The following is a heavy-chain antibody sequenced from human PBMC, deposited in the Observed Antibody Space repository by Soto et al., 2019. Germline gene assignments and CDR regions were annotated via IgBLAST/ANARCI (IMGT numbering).Heavy chain of an antibody. J-gene: IGHJ4*02. Sequence: EVQLVESGGGLVQPGRSLRLSCGASGFTFNDHAMHWVRQAPGKGLEWVSGISWNSGSVGYADSVKGRFTISRDNAKNSVYLQMGSLRAEDTALYYCAKDSGGGVGLFVYWGQGTLVTVSS. D-gene: IGHD3-16*01. CDR2: ISWNSGSV. V-gene: IGHV3-9*01. CDR3: AKDSGGGVGLFVY. CDR1: GFTFNDHA.